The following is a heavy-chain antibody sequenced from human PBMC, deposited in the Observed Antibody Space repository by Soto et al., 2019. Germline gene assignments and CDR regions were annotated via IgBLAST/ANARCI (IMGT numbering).Heavy chain of an antibody. V-gene: IGHV6-1*01. Sequence: SQTLSLTCAISGDSVSSNSAAWNWIRQSPSRGLEWLGRTYYRSKWYDDYAVSVKSRITVNPDTSKNQFSLQLNSVTPEDTAVYYCAGGVTIFGVPSMDYWGQGTLVTVSS. D-gene: IGHD3-3*01. J-gene: IGHJ4*02. CDR1: GDSVSSNSAA. CDR2: TYYRSKWYD. CDR3: AGGVTIFGVPSMDY.